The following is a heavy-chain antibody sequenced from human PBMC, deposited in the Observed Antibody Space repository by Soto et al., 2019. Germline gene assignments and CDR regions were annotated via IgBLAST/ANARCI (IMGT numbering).Heavy chain of an antibody. D-gene: IGHD4-17*01. CDR3: ARNPIHGDYLGWLDP. V-gene: IGHV4-31*03. CDR1: GASITSAGYY. J-gene: IGHJ5*02. Sequence: QVQLQESGPGLVEPSQTLSLTCTVSGASITSAGYYWSWIRQHSGKGLEWIGYIHHSGSTYYNPSLKRRITFSVVTAKNQFSLRLTSVTAADTAVYYCARNPIHGDYLGWLDPWGQGTLVTVSS. CDR2: IHHSGST.